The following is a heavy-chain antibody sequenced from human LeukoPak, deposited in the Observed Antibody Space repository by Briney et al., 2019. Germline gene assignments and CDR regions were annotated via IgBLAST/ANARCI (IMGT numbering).Heavy chain of an antibody. CDR1: GYTFTSYG. V-gene: IGHV1-18*01. CDR2: ISAYNGNT. J-gene: IGHJ4*02. Sequence: ASVKVSCKASGYTFTSYGISWVRQAPGQGLEWMGWISAYNGNTNYAQKLQGRVTMTTDTSTSTAYMELRSLRSDDTAVYYCARGLNYYGSGGYSLFDYWGQGTLVTVSS. D-gene: IGHD3-22*01. CDR3: ARGLNYYGSGGYSLFDY.